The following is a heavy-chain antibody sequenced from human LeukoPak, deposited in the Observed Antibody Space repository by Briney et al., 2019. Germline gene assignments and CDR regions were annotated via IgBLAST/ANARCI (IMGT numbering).Heavy chain of an antibody. CDR3: ARQARYYDSSGYSDY. Sequence: PSETLSLTCTVSGGSISSSSYYWGWIRQPPGKGLEWIGSIYYSGSTYYNPSLKSRVTISVDTSKNQFSLKLSSVTAADTAVYYCARQARYYDSSGYSDYWGQGTLVTVSS. CDR1: GGSISSSSYY. J-gene: IGHJ4*02. V-gene: IGHV4-39*01. D-gene: IGHD3-22*01. CDR2: IYYSGST.